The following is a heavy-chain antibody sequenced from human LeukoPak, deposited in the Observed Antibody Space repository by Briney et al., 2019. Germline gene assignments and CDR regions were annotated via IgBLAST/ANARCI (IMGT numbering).Heavy chain of an antibody. D-gene: IGHD6-13*01. CDR2: IYYSGST. CDR3: ARGTPYSSSWVRDAFDI. V-gene: IGHV4-59*01. CDR1: GGSLSTYY. J-gene: IGHJ3*02. Sequence: PSETLSLTCTVSGGSLSTYYWSWIRQPPGKGLEWIGYIYYSGSTNYNPSLKSRVTISVDTSKNQFSLKLSSVTAADTAVYYCARGTPYSSSWVRDAFDIWGQGTMVTVSS.